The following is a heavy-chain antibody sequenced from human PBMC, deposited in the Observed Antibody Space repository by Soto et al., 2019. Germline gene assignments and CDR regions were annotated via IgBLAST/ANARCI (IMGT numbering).Heavy chain of an antibody. CDR3: AKERNYSNFHRSSFDS. D-gene: IGHD4-4*01. CDR1: GSAFSSYA. J-gene: IGHJ4*02. Sequence: GGSLRLSCVGSGSAFSSYAINWVRQAPGKGPEWVSRISASGVNTFYADSVKGRFTISRDNSKNTLYLQMDSLRADDTAVYYCAKERNYSNFHRSSFDSWVRGNLVTLSS. V-gene: IGHV3-23*01. CDR2: ISASGVNT.